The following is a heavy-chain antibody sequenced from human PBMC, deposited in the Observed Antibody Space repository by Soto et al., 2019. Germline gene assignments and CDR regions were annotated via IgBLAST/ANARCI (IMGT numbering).Heavy chain of an antibody. CDR3: ARIESDDEGSNWDQLLSYYYYYYGMDV. Sequence: SETLSLTCAVYGGSFSGYYWSWIRQPPGKGLEWIGEINHSGSTNYNPSLKSRVTISVDTSKNQFSLKLSSVTAADTAVYYCARIESDDEGSNWDQLLSYYYYYYGMDVWGQGTTVTVSS. CDR1: GGSFSGYY. CDR2: INHSGST. D-gene: IGHD2-2*01. J-gene: IGHJ6*02. V-gene: IGHV4-34*01.